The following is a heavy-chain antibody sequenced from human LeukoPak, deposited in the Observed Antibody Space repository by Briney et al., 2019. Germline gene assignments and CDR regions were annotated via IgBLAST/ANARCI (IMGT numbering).Heavy chain of an antibody. CDR2: ISGSGGST. D-gene: IGHD4-17*01. J-gene: IGHJ6*02. Sequence: GGSLRLSCAASGFTLSSYAMSWVRQAPGKGLEWVSAISGSGGSTYYADSVKGRFTISRDNSKNTLYLQMNSLRAEDTAVYYCAKVSSGLLPYYYYGMDVWGQGTTVTVSS. CDR1: GFTLSSYA. V-gene: IGHV3-23*01. CDR3: AKVSSGLLPYYYYGMDV.